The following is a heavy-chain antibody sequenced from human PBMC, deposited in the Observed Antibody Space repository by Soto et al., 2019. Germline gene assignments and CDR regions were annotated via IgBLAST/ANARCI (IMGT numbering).Heavy chain of an antibody. CDR3: AKGRKPDHDDGLCAFDS. J-gene: IGHJ4*02. D-gene: IGHD3-3*01. V-gene: IGHV3-23*01. CDR2: ISGGGAGT. CDR1: GRTFRSYA. Sequence: GGSLRLSCVVSGRTFRSYAMSWVRQAPGKVLEWVSGISGGGAGTYYADSVKGRFTISRDPSTTTLFLDMYSLGAEDTAIYYCAKGRKPDHDDGLCAFDSWGQGVLVTVSS.